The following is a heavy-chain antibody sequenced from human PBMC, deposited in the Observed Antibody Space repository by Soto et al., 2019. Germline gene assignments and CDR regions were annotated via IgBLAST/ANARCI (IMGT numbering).Heavy chain of an antibody. CDR2: ISGSGVNA. CDR3: ARKPHWQYWYFDL. V-gene: IGHV3-20*01. CDR1: GFAFKNHG. Sequence: EEQLVESGGSVIQPGGSLRLSCAASGFAFKNHGMAWVRQVPGKGREWVAGISGSGVNAGYADSVKGRFTISRDNGDNSLYLEINNLGVEDTALYHCARKPHWQYWYFDLWGRGTLVTVSS. J-gene: IGHJ2*01. D-gene: IGHD1-1*01.